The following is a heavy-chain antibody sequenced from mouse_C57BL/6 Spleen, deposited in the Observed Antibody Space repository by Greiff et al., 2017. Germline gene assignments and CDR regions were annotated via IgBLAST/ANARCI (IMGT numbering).Heavy chain of an antibody. V-gene: IGHV3-6*01. D-gene: IGHD1-1*01. CDR1: GYSITSGYF. Sequence: EVKLLESGPGLVKPSQSLSLTCSVTGYSITSGYFWNWIRQFPGNKLEWMGYISYDGSNNYNPSLKNRISITRDTSKNQFFLKLNSVTTEDTATYYCARERYYGSSPGWFAYWGQGTLVTVSA. CDR2: ISYDGSN. CDR3: ARERYYGSSPGWFAY. J-gene: IGHJ3*01.